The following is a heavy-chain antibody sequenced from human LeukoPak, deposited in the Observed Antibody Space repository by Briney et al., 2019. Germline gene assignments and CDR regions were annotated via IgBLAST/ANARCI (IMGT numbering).Heavy chain of an antibody. Sequence: GASLKISCKGSRSSFTSYWKGWVRQMPGKGLEWMGIIYPGDSDTRYSPSLQGQVTISADKSISTAYLQWSSLKASGTAMYYCARQASYCSGGSCYPTQPKDYWGQGTLVTVCS. V-gene: IGHV5-51*01. CDR2: IYPGDSDT. CDR3: ARQASYCSGGSCYPTQPKDY. CDR1: RSSFTSYW. D-gene: IGHD2-15*01. J-gene: IGHJ4*02.